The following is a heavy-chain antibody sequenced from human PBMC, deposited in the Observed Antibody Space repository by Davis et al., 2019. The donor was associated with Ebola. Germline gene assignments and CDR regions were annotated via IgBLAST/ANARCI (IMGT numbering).Heavy chain of an antibody. CDR1: GGSISGRNW. V-gene: IGHV4-4*02. D-gene: IGHD3-22*01. J-gene: IGHJ4*02. CDR2: IFHSGDT. Sequence: SETLSLTCAVSGGSISGRNWWSWVRQAPGQGLEWIGEIFHSGDTNYNPSFRSRVVISVDNSNNRFSLQLKSVTAADTAVYYCGRVQYYHDTNGYYYFDYWGQGILVTVSS. CDR3: GRVQYYHDTNGYYYFDY.